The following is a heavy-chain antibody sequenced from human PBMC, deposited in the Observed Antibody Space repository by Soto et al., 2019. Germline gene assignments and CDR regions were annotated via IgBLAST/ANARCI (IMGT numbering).Heavy chain of an antibody. J-gene: IGHJ6*02. CDR1: GGSFSGYY. V-gene: IGHV4-34*01. CDR2: INHSGST. D-gene: IGHD2-8*01. Sequence: PSETLSLTCAVYGGSFSGYYCSWIRQPPGKGLEWIGEINHSGSTNYNPSLKSRVTISVDTSKNQFSLKLSSVTAADTAVYYCARGGWGCTNGVCSPRYYYYYYGMDVWGQGTTVTVSS. CDR3: ARGGWGCTNGVCSPRYYYYYYGMDV.